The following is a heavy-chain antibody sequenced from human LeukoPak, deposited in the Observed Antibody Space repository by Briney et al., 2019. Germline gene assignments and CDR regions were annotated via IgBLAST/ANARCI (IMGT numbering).Heavy chain of an antibody. D-gene: IGHD3-10*01. J-gene: IGHJ4*02. CDR3: ASRGYGSGSYVVY. Sequence: TSETLSLTCTVSGVSISSGDYYWSWIRQPPGKGLEWIGYIYYSGSTYYNPSLKSRVTISVDTSKNQFSLKLSSVPAADTAVYYCASRGYGSGSYVVYWGQGTLVTVSS. CDR1: GVSISSGDYY. V-gene: IGHV4-30-4*01. CDR2: IYYSGST.